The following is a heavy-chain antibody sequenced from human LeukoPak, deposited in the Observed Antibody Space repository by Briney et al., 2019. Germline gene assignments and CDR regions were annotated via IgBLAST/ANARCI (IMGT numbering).Heavy chain of an antibody. Sequence: GASVKVSCKASGFTFTAYYLHWVRQAPGQGLEWMGWINPKSGGTNYAQKFLGRVTMTRDTSISTAYMELSGLTSDDTALYFCTSGRSGDSYWHFDLWGRGTLVTVSS. D-gene: IGHD7-27*01. CDR1: GFTFTAYY. CDR2: INPKSGGT. J-gene: IGHJ2*01. V-gene: IGHV1-2*02. CDR3: TSGRSGDSYWHFDL.